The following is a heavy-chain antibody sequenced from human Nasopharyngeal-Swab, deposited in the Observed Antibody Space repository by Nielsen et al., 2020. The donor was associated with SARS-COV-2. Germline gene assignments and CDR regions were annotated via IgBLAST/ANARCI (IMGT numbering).Heavy chain of an antibody. CDR3: AIMDSSGYYSAFDY. Sequence: RDAPGQRLEWMGGFDPEDGETIYAQKFQGRVTMTEDTSTDTAYMELSSLRSEDTAVYYCAIMDSSGYYSAFDYWGQGTLVTVSS. CDR2: FDPEDGET. V-gene: IGHV1-24*01. D-gene: IGHD3-22*01. J-gene: IGHJ4*02.